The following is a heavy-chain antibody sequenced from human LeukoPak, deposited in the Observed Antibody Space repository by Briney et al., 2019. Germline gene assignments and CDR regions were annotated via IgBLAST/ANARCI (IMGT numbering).Heavy chain of an antibody. CDR3: ARGGEYSSAPFDY. V-gene: IGHV4-34*01. CDR1: GGSFSGYY. D-gene: IGHD5-18*01. Sequence: SETLSLTCAVYGGSFSGYYRSWIRQPPGKGLEWIGEINHSGSTNYNPSLKSRVTISVDTSKNQFSLKLSSVTAADTAVYYCARGGEYSSAPFDYWGQGTLVTVSS. CDR2: INHSGST. J-gene: IGHJ4*02.